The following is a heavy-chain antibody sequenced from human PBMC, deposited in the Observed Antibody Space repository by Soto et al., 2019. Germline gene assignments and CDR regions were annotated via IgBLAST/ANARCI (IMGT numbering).Heavy chain of an antibody. CDR3: SRGTYYPQSSGLHADY. Sequence: GGSLRLSCATSGFSFNDYAMYWVRQAPGQGLEWVAIISSDGHHQFYLDNLRGRFTVSRDNSKNTLYLQMNSLRPEDTAVYYCSRGTYYPQSSGLHADYWGPGTVVTV. CDR2: ISSDGHHQ. CDR1: GFSFNDYA. D-gene: IGHD3-22*01. V-gene: IGHV3-30*03. J-gene: IGHJ4*02.